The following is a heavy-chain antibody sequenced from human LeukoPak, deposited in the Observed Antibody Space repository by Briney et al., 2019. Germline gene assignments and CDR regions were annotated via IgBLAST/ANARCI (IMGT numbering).Heavy chain of an antibody. CDR2: TYYRSKWYN. CDR1: GDRASTNNAG. D-gene: IGHD2-15*01. J-gene: IGHJ6*02. Sequence: SQSLSLTRAISGDRASTNNAGWSSVRQSPSGGLEWLGRTYYRSKWYNYYAGSVKSRIIFNPDTSKNQFSLQLNSVTPEDTAVYYCAREKVVIAATHYYGMDVWGQGTTVTVSS. V-gene: IGHV6-1*01. CDR3: AREKVVIAATHYYGMDV.